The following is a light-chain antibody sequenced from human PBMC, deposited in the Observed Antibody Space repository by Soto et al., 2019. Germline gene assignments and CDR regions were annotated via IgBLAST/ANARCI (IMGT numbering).Light chain of an antibody. CDR2: GAS. V-gene: IGKV1-27*01. CDR1: QGISHY. CDR3: QRYNSAPRT. J-gene: IGKJ1*01. Sequence: EIQMTQSPSSLSASVGDRVTITCRASQGISHYLAWYQQKPGKPPTLLMYGASTLQSGVPSRFSGSGSGTDFTLTISSLQPEDVAVYYCQRYNSAPRTFGQGTKEEIK.